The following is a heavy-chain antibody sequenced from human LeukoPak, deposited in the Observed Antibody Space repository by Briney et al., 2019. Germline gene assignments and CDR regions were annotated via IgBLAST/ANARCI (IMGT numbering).Heavy chain of an antibody. V-gene: IGHV6-1*01. CDR3: ASLTGWYGPSSILGTTGGVDF. Sequence: SQTLSLTCAISGDSVSSNSAAWNWIRQSPSRGLEWLGRTYYRSKWYNDYAVSVKSRITINPDTSKNQFSLKLNSVTAADTAIYYCASLTGWYGPSSILGTTGGVDFWGQGTLVTVSS. J-gene: IGHJ4*02. CDR2: TYYRSKWYN. CDR1: GDSVSSNSAA. D-gene: IGHD1-26*01.